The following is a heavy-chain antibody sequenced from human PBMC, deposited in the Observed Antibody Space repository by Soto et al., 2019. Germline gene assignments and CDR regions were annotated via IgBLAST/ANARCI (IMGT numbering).Heavy chain of an antibody. CDR3: ARAGIAAAGAFEY. CDR2: ISSSGGST. D-gene: IGHD6-13*01. V-gene: IGHV3-23*01. Sequence: PGGSLRLSCAASGFTFSNYAMSWVRQAPGKGLEWVSAISSSGGSTYYADSVKGRFTISRHNSKNTLYLQMNSLRAEDTAVYYCARAGIAAAGAFEYWGQGTLVTVSS. CDR1: GFTFSNYA. J-gene: IGHJ4*02.